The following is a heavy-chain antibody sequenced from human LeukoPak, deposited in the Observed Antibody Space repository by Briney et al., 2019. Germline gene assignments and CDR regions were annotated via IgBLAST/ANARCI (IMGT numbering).Heavy chain of an antibody. CDR3: ARDFTIRQGGSGSYPLQYYYGMDV. D-gene: IGHD3-10*01. CDR2: IYHSGST. V-gene: IGHV4-30-2*01. Sequence: SETLSLTCAVSGGSISSGGYSWSWIRQPPGKGLEWIGYIYHSGSTYYNPSLKSRVTISVDRSKNQFSLKLSSVTAADTAVYYCARDFTIRQGGSGSYPLQYYYGMDVWGQGTTVTVSS. CDR1: GGSISSGGYS. J-gene: IGHJ6*02.